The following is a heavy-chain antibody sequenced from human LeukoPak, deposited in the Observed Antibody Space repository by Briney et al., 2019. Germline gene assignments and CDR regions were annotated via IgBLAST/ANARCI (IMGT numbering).Heavy chain of an antibody. CDR2: LYPGGSDT. J-gene: IGHJ4*02. Sequence: GESLKISCKASGYSFGAYWIGWVRQMPGKGLEWMGMLYPGGSDTIYSPSFQGQVTISADSSINTAYLQWGSLKASDTAINYCARHVGDCTISTFYPGPLDYWGRGTLVT. V-gene: IGHV5-51*01. CDR3: ARHVGDCTISTFYPGPLDY. D-gene: IGHD3-10*01. CDR1: GYSFGAYW.